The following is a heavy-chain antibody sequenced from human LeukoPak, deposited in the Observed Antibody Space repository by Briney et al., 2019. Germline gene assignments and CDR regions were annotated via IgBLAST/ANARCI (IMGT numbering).Heavy chain of an antibody. J-gene: IGHJ4*02. CDR2: IYYSGST. CDR1: GGSIGSYY. V-gene: IGHV4-59*08. CDR3: ARGEAQWLGPFDY. Sequence: SETLSLTCTVSGGSIGSYYWSWIRQPPGKGLEWIGYIYYSGSTNYNPSLKSRVTISVDTSKNQFSLKLSSVTAADTAVYYCARGEAQWLGPFDYWGQGTLVTVSS. D-gene: IGHD6-19*01.